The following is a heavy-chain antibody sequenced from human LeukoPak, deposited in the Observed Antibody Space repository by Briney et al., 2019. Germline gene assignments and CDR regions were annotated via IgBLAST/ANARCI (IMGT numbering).Heavy chain of an antibody. D-gene: IGHD2-2*01. CDR1: GYTFTSYG. CDR2: ISAYNGNT. J-gene: IGHJ6*02. V-gene: IGHV1-18*01. Sequence: ASVKVSCKASGYTFTSYGISWVRPAPGQGLEWMGWISAYNGNTNYAQKLQGRVTMTTDTSTSAAYMELRSLRSDDTAVYYCARVMGYCSSTSCDYYYGMDVWGQGTTVTVSS. CDR3: ARVMGYCSSTSCDYYYGMDV.